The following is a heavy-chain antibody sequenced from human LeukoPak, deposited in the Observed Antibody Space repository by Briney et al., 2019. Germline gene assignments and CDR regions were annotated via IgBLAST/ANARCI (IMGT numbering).Heavy chain of an antibody. D-gene: IGHD2-15*01. Sequence: PSETLSLTCAVSGYSISSGYYWAWIRQPPGKGLEWIGSIYHSGSTYYNPSLKSRVTISVDTSKNQFSLKLSSVTAADTAVYYCARDGRYCSGGSCYGLFDYWGQGTLVTVSS. CDR1: GYSISSGYY. CDR2: IYHSGST. CDR3: ARDGRYCSGGSCYGLFDY. J-gene: IGHJ4*02. V-gene: IGHV4-38-2*02.